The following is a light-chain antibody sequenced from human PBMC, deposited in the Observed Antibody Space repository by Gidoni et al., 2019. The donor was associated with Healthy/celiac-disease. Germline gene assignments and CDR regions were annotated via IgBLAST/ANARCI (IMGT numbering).Light chain of an antibody. V-gene: IGKV3-11*01. Sequence: EIVLTQSPATLSLSPGERATLSCRASQSVSSYLAWYQQKPGQAPRLLIYDASNRATGIPARFSGSGSGTDFTLTISSLEPEDFAVYYCQQRSNWLYTFXHXTKLEIK. CDR1: QSVSSY. J-gene: IGKJ2*01. CDR2: DAS. CDR3: QQRSNWLYT.